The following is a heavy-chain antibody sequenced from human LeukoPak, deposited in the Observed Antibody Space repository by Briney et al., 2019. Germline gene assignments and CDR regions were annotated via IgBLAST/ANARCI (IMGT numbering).Heavy chain of an antibody. J-gene: IGHJ3*01. Sequence: ASVKVSCTASGYTFTYYYMHWVRQAPGQGLDWVGWINPTSGATNYAQKFQGRVTMTRDTSNNTSYMELSRLRSDDTAVYYCAREFRTSTWSFDAFDLWGQGTMVTVSS. CDR3: AREFRTSTWSFDAFDL. CDR2: INPTSGAT. V-gene: IGHV1-2*02. D-gene: IGHD1/OR15-1a*01. CDR1: GYTFTYYY.